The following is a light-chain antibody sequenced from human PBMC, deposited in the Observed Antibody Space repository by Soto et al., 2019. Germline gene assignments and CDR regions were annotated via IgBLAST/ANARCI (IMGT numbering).Light chain of an antibody. J-gene: IGLJ2*01. Sequence: QSVLTQPASVSGSPGQSITISCTGTGSDYVSWYQQHPGKAPSLIIYDVSDRPSGVSNRFSGSKSGNTASLTISGLQAEDEAHYYCCTYKASSVLFGGGTKLTVL. CDR2: DVS. CDR3: CTYKASSVL. V-gene: IGLV2-14*03. CDR1: GSDY.